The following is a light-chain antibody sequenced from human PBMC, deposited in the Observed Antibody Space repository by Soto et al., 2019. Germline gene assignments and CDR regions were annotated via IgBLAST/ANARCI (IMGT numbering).Light chain of an antibody. Sequence: QSVLTQPASVSGSPGQSITISCTGTSSDIGAYNYVSWFQQYPGKAPNLMIYEVSKRPSGVSSRFSGSRSANTASLTISGLQAEDEADYYCASFTTNSLWVFGGGTKVTVL. CDR3: ASFTTNSLWV. CDR2: EVS. J-gene: IGLJ3*02. V-gene: IGLV2-14*01. CDR1: SSDIGAYNY.